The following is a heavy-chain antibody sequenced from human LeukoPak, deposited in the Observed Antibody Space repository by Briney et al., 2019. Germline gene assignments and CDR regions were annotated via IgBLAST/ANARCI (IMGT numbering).Heavy chain of an antibody. J-gene: IGHJ4*02. Sequence: PGGSLRLSCAASGFTSSSYGMHWVRQAPGKGLEWVAVISYDGSNTYYADSVKGRFTISRDNSKNTLYLQMNSLRAEDTAVYYCAKSPRGAAAATDYWGQGTLVTVSS. V-gene: IGHV3-30*18. D-gene: IGHD6-13*01. CDR1: GFTSSSYG. CDR2: ISYDGSNT. CDR3: AKSPRGAAAATDY.